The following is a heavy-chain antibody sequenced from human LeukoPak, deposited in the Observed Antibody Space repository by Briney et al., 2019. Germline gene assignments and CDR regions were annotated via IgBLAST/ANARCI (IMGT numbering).Heavy chain of an antibody. CDR2: ISAYNGNT. V-gene: IGHV1-18*01. Sequence: ASVKVSCKASGYTFTSYGISWVRQAPGQGLEWMGWISAYNGNTNYAQKFQGRVTMTRNTSISTAYMELSSLRSEDTAVYYCARGRHDSSGNHYWGQGTLVTVSS. J-gene: IGHJ4*02. D-gene: IGHD3-22*01. CDR1: GYTFTSYG. CDR3: ARGRHDSSGNHY.